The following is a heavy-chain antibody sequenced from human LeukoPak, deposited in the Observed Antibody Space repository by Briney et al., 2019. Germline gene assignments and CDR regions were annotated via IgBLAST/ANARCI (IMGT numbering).Heavy chain of an antibody. CDR1: GLTISSHC. Sequence: GGSLRLSCAASGLTISSHCMSWVRQAPGKGLEWVSVIYSGGKTYYADSVKGRFIISRDNSRNTLYLEMNSLRAEDTAVYYCARDRASLRYFDWSEAMDVWGQGTTVTVSS. D-gene: IGHD3-9*01. CDR3: ARDRASLRYFDWSEAMDV. J-gene: IGHJ6*02. CDR2: IYSGGKT. V-gene: IGHV3-66*01.